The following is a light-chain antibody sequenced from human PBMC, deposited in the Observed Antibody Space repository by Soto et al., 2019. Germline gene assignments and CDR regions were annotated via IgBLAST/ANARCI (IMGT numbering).Light chain of an antibody. V-gene: IGKV3-15*01. Sequence: EIVMPQSPAPLSVSPGERAPLSCRASPSISTELAWYQQKPGQPPSLHIYSASTRATGVPARFTGSGSGSECTLTISGLQSEDFAVYYGQQGHTWPLTVGQGTRLEI. CDR1: PSISTE. CDR3: QQGHTWPLT. CDR2: SAS. J-gene: IGKJ2*01.